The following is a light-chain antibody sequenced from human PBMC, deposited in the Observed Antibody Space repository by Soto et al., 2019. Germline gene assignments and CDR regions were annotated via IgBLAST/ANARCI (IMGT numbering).Light chain of an antibody. CDR3: QQYASFVS. Sequence: DIQMTQSPSSLSASVGDRVTVTCQASQDIINYLNWYQQKPGKAPKLLISRASNLEAGVTSRFSGDGSGTDFTLTISSLQPEDIATYYCQQYASFVSFGGGTKV. V-gene: IGKV1-33*01. CDR1: QDIINY. CDR2: RAS. J-gene: IGKJ4*01.